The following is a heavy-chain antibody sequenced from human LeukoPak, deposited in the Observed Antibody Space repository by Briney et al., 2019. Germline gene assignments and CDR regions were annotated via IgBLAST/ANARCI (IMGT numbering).Heavy chain of an antibody. V-gene: IGHV4-34*01. CDR3: ARGSVDFWSGYYRTLSRFDY. Sequence: SETLSLTCAVYGGSFSGYYWSWIRQPPGKGLEWIGEINHSGSTNYNPSLKSRVTISVDTSKNQFSLKLSSVAAADTAVYYCARGSVDFWSGYYRTLSRFDYWGQGTLVTVSS. J-gene: IGHJ4*02. CDR2: INHSGST. D-gene: IGHD3-3*01. CDR1: GGSFSGYY.